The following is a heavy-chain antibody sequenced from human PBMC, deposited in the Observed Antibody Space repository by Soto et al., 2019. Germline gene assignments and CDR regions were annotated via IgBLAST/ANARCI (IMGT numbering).Heavy chain of an antibody. J-gene: IGHJ4*02. V-gene: IGHV3-23*01. Sequence: GGSLRLSCAASGFTFSNYAMSWVRQAPGKGLEWVSAISGSGGSTYYADSVKGRFTISRDNSKNTLYLQMNSLRAEDTAVYYCAKIQYYDILTGSYFDYWGQGTLVTVSS. CDR1: GFTFSNYA. CDR3: AKIQYYDILTGSYFDY. D-gene: IGHD3-9*01. CDR2: ISGSGGST.